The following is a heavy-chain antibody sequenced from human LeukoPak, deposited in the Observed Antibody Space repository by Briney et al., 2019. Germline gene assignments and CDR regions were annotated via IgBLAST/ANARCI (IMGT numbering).Heavy chain of an antibody. Sequence: SETLSLTCTVSGGSISSSSYYWGWIRQPPGKGLEWIGSIYYSGSTNYNPSLKSRVTISVDKSKNQFSLKLSSVTAADTAVYYCARVPYSSSWYLLPAYYYYYYMDVWGKGTTVTVSS. CDR1: GGSISSSSYY. D-gene: IGHD6-13*01. CDR2: IYYSGST. J-gene: IGHJ6*03. V-gene: IGHV4-39*07. CDR3: ARVPYSSSWYLLPAYYYYYYMDV.